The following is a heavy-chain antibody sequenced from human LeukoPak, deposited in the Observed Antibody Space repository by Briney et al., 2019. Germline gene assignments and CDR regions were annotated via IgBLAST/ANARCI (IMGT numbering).Heavy chain of an antibody. CDR3: ARAGDGYYYYYYMDV. V-gene: IGHV4-59*08. J-gene: IGHJ6*03. CDR1: NGSFSTYY. D-gene: IGHD5-24*01. Sequence: SETLSLTCCVSNGSFSTYYWGWIRQPPGKRLEWIGYIFSSESSNTTYHPSLNGRVTISVDTSKNQFSLTLNSVTAADTAVYYCARAGDGYYYYYYMDVWGKGTTVTVSS. CDR2: IFSSESSN.